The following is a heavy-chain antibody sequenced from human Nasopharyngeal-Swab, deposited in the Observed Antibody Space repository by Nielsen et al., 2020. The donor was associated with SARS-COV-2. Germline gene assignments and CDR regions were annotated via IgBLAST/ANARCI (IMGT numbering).Heavy chain of an antibody. V-gene: IGHV4-34*10. CDR1: GFGFSDHY. Sequence: GSLRLSCAGSGFGFSDHYMDWVRQAPGKGLEWIGEIYESGSTNYNPSLNNRITMSIDKSKNQFSLNLRSVTAADTAVYYCAPLGYCSGSNCYSSSCWGQGTLVTVSS. CDR2: IYESGST. D-gene: IGHD2-15*01. CDR3: APLGYCSGSNCYSSSC. J-gene: IGHJ4*02.